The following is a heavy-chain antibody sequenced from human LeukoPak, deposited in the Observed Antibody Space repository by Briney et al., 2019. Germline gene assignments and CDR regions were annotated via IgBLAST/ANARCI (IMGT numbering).Heavy chain of an antibody. Sequence: ASVKVSCKASGYTFTSYGIRWVRQAPGQGLEWMGWLSAYNGNTNYAQNLQGRVTMTTDTSTSTAYMELRSLRSDDTAVYYCAREDYSSSPVNYWGQGTLVTVSS. CDR3: AREDYSSSPVNY. CDR2: LSAYNGNT. D-gene: IGHD6-6*01. V-gene: IGHV1-18*01. J-gene: IGHJ4*02. CDR1: GYTFTSYG.